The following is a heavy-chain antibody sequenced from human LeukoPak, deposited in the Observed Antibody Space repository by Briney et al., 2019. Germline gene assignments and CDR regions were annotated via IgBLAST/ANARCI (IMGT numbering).Heavy chain of an antibody. V-gene: IGHV4-59*08. CDR3: ARGYSSSWYYFDY. D-gene: IGHD6-13*01. J-gene: IGHJ4*02. CDR2: IHYTGST. Sequence: SETLSLTCTVSGGSISNYYWSWIRQPPGKGLEWIGYIHYTGSTNYNPSLKSRATISVDTSKSQFSLKLSSVTAADTAVYYCARGYSSSWYYFDYWGQGALVTVSS. CDR1: GGSISNYY.